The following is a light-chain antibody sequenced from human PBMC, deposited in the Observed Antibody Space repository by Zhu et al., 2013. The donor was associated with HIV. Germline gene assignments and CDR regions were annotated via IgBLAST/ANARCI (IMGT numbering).Light chain of an antibody. CDR1: QSVSSY. CDR2: GAS. CDR3: QQYGSSWT. Sequence: EIVLTQSPATLSLSPGERATLSCRASQSVSSYLAWYQQKPGQAPRLLIYGASSRATGSPDRFSGSGSGTDFSLTISRLEPEDFAMYYCQQYGSSWTFGQGTKVEIK. J-gene: IGKJ1*01. V-gene: IGKV3-20*01.